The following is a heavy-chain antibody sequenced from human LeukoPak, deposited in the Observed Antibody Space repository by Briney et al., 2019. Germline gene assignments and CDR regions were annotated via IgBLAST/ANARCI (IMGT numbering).Heavy chain of an antibody. CDR1: GGSFSGYY. CDR3: ARADYGDYYYYGMDV. V-gene: IGHV4-34*01. Sequence: SETLSLTRAVYGGSFSGYYWSWIRQPPGKGLEWIGEINHSGSTNYNPSLKSRVTISVDTSKNQFSLKLSSVTAADTAVYYCARADYGDYYYYGMDVWGQGTTVTVSS. D-gene: IGHD4-17*01. J-gene: IGHJ6*02. CDR2: INHSGST.